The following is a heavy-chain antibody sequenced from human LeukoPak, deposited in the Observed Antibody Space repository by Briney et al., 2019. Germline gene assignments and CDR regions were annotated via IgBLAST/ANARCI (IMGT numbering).Heavy chain of an antibody. CDR3: AREPHYDFWSFDP. CDR1: GYTFTGYY. Sequence: ASVNVSCKASGYTFTGYYMHWVRQAPGQGLEWMGWINPNSGGTNYAQKFQGRVTMTRDTSISTAYMELSRLRSDDTAVYYCAREPHYDFWSFDPWGQGTLVTVSS. CDR2: INPNSGGT. J-gene: IGHJ5*02. D-gene: IGHD3-3*01. V-gene: IGHV1-2*02.